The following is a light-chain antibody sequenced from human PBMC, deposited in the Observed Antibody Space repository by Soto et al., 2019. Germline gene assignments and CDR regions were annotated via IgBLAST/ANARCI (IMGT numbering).Light chain of an antibody. CDR2: AVS. Sequence: QSVLTQPASVSGSPGQSITISCTGTSSDVGGYNYVSWYQQHPGKAPKLMIYAVSDRPSGVAHRFSGSKSVNSASLTISGHHAEEVAKYYCRSYTSSSTRVFGGGTKLTVL. CDR1: SSDVGGYNY. J-gene: IGLJ2*01. V-gene: IGLV2-14*01. CDR3: RSYTSSSTRV.